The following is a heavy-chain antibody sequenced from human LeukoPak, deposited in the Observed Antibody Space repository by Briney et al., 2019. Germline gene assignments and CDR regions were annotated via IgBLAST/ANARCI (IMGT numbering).Heavy chain of an antibody. Sequence: PSETLTLICTVSVDFMSRRNYSWRWVRQPPGKLPYLLESIYYSGLTYDNPSLKSRVSISVDPSKNHFSLKVSSVTAADTAVYYCASGTFDDYGDYDRGDYFDHWGQGTLVTVSS. CDR2: IYYSGLT. CDR3: ASGTFDDYGDYDRGDYFDH. J-gene: IGHJ4*02. V-gene: IGHV4-39*02. D-gene: IGHD4-17*01. CDR1: VDFMSRRNYS.